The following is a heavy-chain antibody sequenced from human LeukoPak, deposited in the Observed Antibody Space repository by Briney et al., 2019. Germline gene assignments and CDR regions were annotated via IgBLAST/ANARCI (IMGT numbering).Heavy chain of an antibody. J-gene: IGHJ4*02. Sequence: GGSLRLSCAESGFTFSSYGMHWVRQAPGKGLDWVAFIRYDGRNTYYADSVKGRFTISRDNSKNTLYLEMNSLRAEDTAVYYCARDIGSYYDYWGQGILVTVSS. CDR2: IRYDGRNT. CDR3: ARDIGSYYDY. V-gene: IGHV3-30*02. D-gene: IGHD3-10*01. CDR1: GFTFSSYG.